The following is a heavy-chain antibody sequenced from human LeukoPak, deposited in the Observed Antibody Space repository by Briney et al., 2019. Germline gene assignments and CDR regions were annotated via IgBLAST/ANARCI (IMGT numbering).Heavy chain of an antibody. CDR2: IDPETGVT. CDR1: GYSFIDYY. V-gene: IGHV1-69-2*01. Sequence: GASVKVSCKASGYSFIDYYVHWVRQVPGKGLEWMGRIDPETGVTFYGGKIQGRATIIADTSTNTAYMELTSLRSDDTAVYFCAIESIVGDTKFDYWGHGTLVTVSS. J-gene: IGHJ4*01. D-gene: IGHD1-26*01. CDR3: AIESIVGDTKFDY.